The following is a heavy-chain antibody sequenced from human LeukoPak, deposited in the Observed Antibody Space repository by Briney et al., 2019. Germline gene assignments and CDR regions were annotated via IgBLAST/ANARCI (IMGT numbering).Heavy chain of an antibody. V-gene: IGHV1-2*02. CDR2: INPNSGGT. J-gene: IGHJ4*02. CDR1: RYTCIPDL. D-gene: IGHD4/OR15-4a*01. Sequence: ASVRISSKASRYTCIPDLIPWGREAPGQGLEWMGWINPNSGGTYFAQKFQGRVTMTGDTSISTAYMELSRLRSDDTAVYYCAEAQTILVIDYWGQGTLVIVSS. CDR3: AEAQTILVIDY.